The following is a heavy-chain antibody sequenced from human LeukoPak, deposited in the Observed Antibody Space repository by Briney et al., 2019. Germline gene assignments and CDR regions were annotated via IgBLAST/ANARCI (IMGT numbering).Heavy chain of an antibody. D-gene: IGHD2-2*01. CDR2: IYYSGST. J-gene: IGHJ4*02. CDR1: GGSISSGGYY. Sequence: SQTLSLTCTVSGGSISSGGYYWSWIRQHPGKGLEWIGYIYYSGSTYYNPSLKSRVTTSVDTSKNQFSLKLSSVTAADTAVYYCARPPDIVVVPAAVRFFDYWGQGTLVTVSS. CDR3: ARPPDIVVVPAAVRFFDY. V-gene: IGHV4-31*03.